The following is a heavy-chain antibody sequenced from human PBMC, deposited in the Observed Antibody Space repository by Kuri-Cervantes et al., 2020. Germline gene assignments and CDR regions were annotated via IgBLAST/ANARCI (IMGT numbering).Heavy chain of an antibody. D-gene: IGHD4-17*01. CDR1: GGTFSSYA. Sequence: SVKVSCKASGGTFSSYAISWVRQAPGQGLEWMGGIIPIFGTANYAQKFQGRVTITADESTSTAYMELSSLRSEDTAVYYCARGVNYGDYLKWFDPWGQGTLVTVSS. CDR2: IIPIFGTA. J-gene: IGHJ5*02. CDR3: ARGVNYGDYLKWFDP. V-gene: IGHV1-69*13.